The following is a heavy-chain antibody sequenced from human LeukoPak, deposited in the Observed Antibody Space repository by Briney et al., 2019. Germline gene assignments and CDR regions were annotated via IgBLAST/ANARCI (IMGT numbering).Heavy chain of an antibody. CDR3: ASHHDYSNYGYVDL. CDR1: GGSISSGDYY. D-gene: IGHD4-11*01. Sequence: SQTLSLTCTVSGGSISSGDYYWSWIRQPPGKGLEWIGYIYYSGSTYYNPSLKSRVTISLDTSKSQFSLRLSSVTAADTAVYYCASHHDYSNYGYVDLWGRGTLVTVSS. CDR2: IYYSGST. V-gene: IGHV4-30-4*01. J-gene: IGHJ2*01.